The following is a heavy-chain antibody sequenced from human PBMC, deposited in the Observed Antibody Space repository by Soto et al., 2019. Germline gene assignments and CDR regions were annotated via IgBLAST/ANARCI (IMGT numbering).Heavy chain of an antibody. J-gene: IGHJ4*02. Sequence: QVQLVESGGGVVQPGRTLRLSCAASGFAFSTYPMHWVRQAPGKGLEWVAVISSDGDNKYYADSVKGRLTISRDNSKNALYLEMNNLRGGDTAMFYCARGGNRPRWYYFDYWGQGVLVTVSS. CDR2: ISSDGDNK. CDR3: ARGGNRPRWYYFDY. V-gene: IGHV3-30-3*01. CDR1: GFAFSTYP. D-gene: IGHD2-8*01.